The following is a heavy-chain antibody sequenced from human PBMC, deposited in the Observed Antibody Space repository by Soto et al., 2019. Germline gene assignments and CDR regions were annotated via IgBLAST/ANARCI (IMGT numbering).Heavy chain of an antibody. J-gene: IGHJ4*02. CDR2: IYYSGST. CDR3: ARDPYYGSGSYLHYFDY. V-gene: IGHV4-31*03. Sequence: QVQLQESGPGLVKPSQTLSLTCTVSGGSISSGGYYWSWIRQHPGKGLEWIGDIYYSGSTYYNPSLKSRVTISVDTSKNQFSLKLSSVTAADTAVYYCARDPYYGSGSYLHYFDYWGQGTLVTVSS. D-gene: IGHD3-10*01. CDR1: GGSISSGGYY.